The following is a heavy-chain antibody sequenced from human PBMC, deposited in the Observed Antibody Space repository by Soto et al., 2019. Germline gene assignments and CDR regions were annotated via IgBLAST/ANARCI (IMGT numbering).Heavy chain of an antibody. CDR2: VYWDDDK. CDR3: ARLSYYDTRSQTYDY. Sequence: QITLKESGPALVKPTQTLTLTCSSSGFSLNTRGVGVGWIRQPPGKALEWLTVVYWDDDKRFSPSLKSRLTITKDAPKDQVVLTMTNVDPVDTATYYCARLSYYDTRSQTYDYWGQGTLVTVSS. D-gene: IGHD3-22*01. CDR1: GFSLNTRGVG. J-gene: IGHJ4*02. V-gene: IGHV2-5*02.